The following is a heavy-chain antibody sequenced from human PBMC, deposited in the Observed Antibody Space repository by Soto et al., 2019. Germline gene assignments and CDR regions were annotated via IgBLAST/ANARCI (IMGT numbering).Heavy chain of an antibody. J-gene: IGHJ4*02. CDR3: ARDARDSEYAIFDY. CDR2: IKKDGSEK. Sequence: GGSLRLSCAASGFTFSSYGMHWVRQAPGKGLEWVANIKKDGSEKYYVDSVKGRFTISRDNAENSLFLQMNSLRPEDTAVYYCARDARDSEYAIFDYWGQGTLVTVSS. D-gene: IGHD1-26*01. V-gene: IGHV3-7*05. CDR1: GFTFSSYG.